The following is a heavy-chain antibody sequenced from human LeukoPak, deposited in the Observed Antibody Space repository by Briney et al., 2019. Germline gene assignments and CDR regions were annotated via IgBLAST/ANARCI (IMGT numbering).Heavy chain of an antibody. J-gene: IGHJ3*02. D-gene: IGHD3-16*01. CDR1: GFTFSSYW. Sequence: GGSLRLSCAASGFTFSSYWMSWVRQAPGKGLEWVGRIRRGTNSYTTEYAASVKGRFIISRDDSKNSLYLHMNSLKTEDTAVYHCTRDGGDSSNSAFDIWGQGTVVTVSS. CDR3: TRDGGDSSNSAFDI. CDR2: IRRGTNSYTT. V-gene: IGHV3-72*01.